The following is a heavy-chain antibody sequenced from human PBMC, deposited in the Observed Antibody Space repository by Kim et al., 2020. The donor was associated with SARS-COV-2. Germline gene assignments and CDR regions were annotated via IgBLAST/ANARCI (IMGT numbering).Heavy chain of an antibody. D-gene: IGHD5-12*01. CDR3: ATVDGYAEYFQH. J-gene: IGHJ1*01. V-gene: IGHV3-23*01. Sequence: GGSLRLSCAASGFTFSSYAMSWVRQAPGKGLEWVSAISGSGGSTYYADSVKGRFTISRDNSKNTLYLQMNSLRAEDTAVYYCATVDGYAEYFQHWGQGTLVTVSS. CDR1: GFTFSSYA. CDR2: ISGSGGST.